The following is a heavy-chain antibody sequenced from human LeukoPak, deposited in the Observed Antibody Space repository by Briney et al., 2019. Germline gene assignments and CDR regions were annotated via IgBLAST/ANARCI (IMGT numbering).Heavy chain of an antibody. CDR3: AKGGKWDVTPFDY. CDR2: TSGGGGST. J-gene: IGHJ4*02. Sequence: PGGSLRLSCAASGFTFSSYAMSWVRQAPGKGLEWVSTTSGGGGSTYYADSVKGRFTISRDNSKNTLYLQVNSLRAEDTAVYYCAKGGKWDVTPFDYWGQGTLVTVSS. CDR1: GFTFSSYA. D-gene: IGHD1-26*01. V-gene: IGHV3-23*01.